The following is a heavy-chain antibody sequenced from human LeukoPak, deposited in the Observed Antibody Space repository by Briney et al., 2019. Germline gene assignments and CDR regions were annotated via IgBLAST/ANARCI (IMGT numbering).Heavy chain of an antibody. J-gene: IGHJ4*02. V-gene: IGHV4-59*01. CDR2: IYYSGST. Sequence: SETLSLTCTVSGGSISSYYWSWIRQPPGKGLEWIGYIYYSGSTYYNPSLKSRVTISVDTSKNQFSLKLSSVTAADTAVYYCARAYYDILTGYYSLDYWGQGTLVTVSS. CDR3: ARAYYDILTGYYSLDY. D-gene: IGHD3-9*01. CDR1: GGSISSYY.